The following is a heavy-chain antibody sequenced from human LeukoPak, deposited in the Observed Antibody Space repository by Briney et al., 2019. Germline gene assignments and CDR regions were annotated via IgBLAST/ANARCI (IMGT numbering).Heavy chain of an antibody. CDR1: GGSISTYY. CDR3: ARDAAYDAFDI. CDR2: IYYTGST. V-gene: IGHV4-59*01. Sequence: SETLSLTCTVSGGSISTYYWSWIRQPPGKGLEWIGYIYYTGSTNYNPSLKSRVTISVDTSKNQFSLKLSSVTAADTAVYYCARDAAYDAFDIWGQGTMVTVSS. J-gene: IGHJ3*02.